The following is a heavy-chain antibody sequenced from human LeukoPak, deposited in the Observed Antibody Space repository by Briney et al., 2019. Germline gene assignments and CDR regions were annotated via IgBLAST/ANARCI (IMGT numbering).Heavy chain of an antibody. J-gene: IGHJ4*02. CDR3: ARDYSTYDSSGYPTYYFDY. Sequence: QPGGSLRLSCAASGFTFSSYAMHWVRQAPGKGLEWVAVISYDGSNKYYADSVKGRFTISRDNSKNTLYLQMNSLRAEDTAVYYCARDYSTYDSSGYPTYYFDYWGQGTLVTVSS. CDR1: GFTFSSYA. CDR2: ISYDGSNK. V-gene: IGHV3-30-3*01. D-gene: IGHD3-22*01.